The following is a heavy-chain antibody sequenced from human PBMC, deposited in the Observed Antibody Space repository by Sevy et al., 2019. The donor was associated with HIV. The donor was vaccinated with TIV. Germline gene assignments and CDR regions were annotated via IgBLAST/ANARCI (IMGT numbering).Heavy chain of an antibody. J-gene: IGHJ4*02. V-gene: IGHV3-30-3*01. Sequence: GSLRLSCAASGFTFTLYAIHWVRQAPGKGLEWVALISYSGTNKYYADSVKGRFTISRDDSKNTAYLQMNNLRTDDTAVYYCAGVAVEYCTDDCYHRFDYWGQGTQVTVSS. CDR1: GFTFTLYA. D-gene: IGHD2-21*02. CDR3: AGVAVEYCTDDCYHRFDY. CDR2: ISYSGTNK.